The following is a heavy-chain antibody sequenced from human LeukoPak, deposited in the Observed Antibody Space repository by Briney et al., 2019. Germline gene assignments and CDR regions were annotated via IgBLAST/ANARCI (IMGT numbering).Heavy chain of an antibody. D-gene: IGHD3-22*01. CDR3: AKHSHDGSAPYYEVQLDY. J-gene: IGHJ4*02. CDR2: IRYDGSNK. Sequence: GGSLRLSCAASGFTFSSYDIHWVRQAPGKGLEWVAFIRYDGSNKYYADSVRGRFTISRDNSKNTVYLQMNSLRAEDTAIYYCAKHSHDGSAPYYEVQLDYWGQGTLVTVSS. CDR1: GFTFSSYD. V-gene: IGHV3-30*02.